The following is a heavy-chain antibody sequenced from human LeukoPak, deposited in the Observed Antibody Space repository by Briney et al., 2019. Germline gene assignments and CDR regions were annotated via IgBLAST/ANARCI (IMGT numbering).Heavy chain of an antibody. CDR3: ARGPPLSGGSSEGAFDI. CDR2: IYYSGST. CDR1: GGSISSGGYY. J-gene: IGHJ3*02. V-gene: IGHV4-31*03. Sequence: SQTLSLTCTVSGGSISSGGYYWSWIRQHPGKGLEWIGYIYYSGSTYYNPSLKSRVTISVDTSKNQFSLKLSSVTAADTAVYYCARGPPLSGGSSEGAFDIWGQGTMVTVSS. D-gene: IGHD2-15*01.